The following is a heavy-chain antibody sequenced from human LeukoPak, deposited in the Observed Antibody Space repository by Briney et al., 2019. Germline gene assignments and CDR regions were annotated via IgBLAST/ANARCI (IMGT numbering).Heavy chain of an antibody. V-gene: IGHV4-59*12. CDR2: IYYSGST. J-gene: IGHJ4*02. D-gene: IGHD3-22*01. CDR1: GGSIRSYD. Sequence: SETLSLTCTVSGGSIRSYDWSWIRQPPGKGLEWIGDIYYSGSTNYNPSLKSRVTISVDTSKNQFSLKLSSVTAADTAVYYCARRVPTLYDSSGYYYDYWGQGTLVTVSS. CDR3: ARRVPTLYDSSGYYYDY.